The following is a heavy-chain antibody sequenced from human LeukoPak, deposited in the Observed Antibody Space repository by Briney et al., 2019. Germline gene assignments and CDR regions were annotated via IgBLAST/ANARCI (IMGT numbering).Heavy chain of an antibody. CDR1: GFRSSNYG. CDR3: AKGVSEWGNLGN. D-gene: IGHD7-27*01. CDR2: TRPDKDDK. Sequence: GGSLRLSCTMSGFRSSNYGLYWVRQAPDKGLEGVAFTRPDKDDKYYSDSVRGRFTISRDNPKNTLYLQMNSLRVEDTALYFCAKGVSEWGNLGNWGQGTLVTVSS. J-gene: IGHJ4*02. V-gene: IGHV3-30*02.